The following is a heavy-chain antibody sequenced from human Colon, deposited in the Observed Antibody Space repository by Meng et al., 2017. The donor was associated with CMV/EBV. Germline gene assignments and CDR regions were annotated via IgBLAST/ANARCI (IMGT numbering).Heavy chain of an antibody. Sequence: CADSGFNFSSYWMHWVRQAPGKGLVWVSRINRDGSSKSHADSVKGRFTISRDNAKNTLYLQMNSLRAEDTAVYYCARDYSSGYYSDYWGQGTLVTVSS. J-gene: IGHJ4*02. D-gene: IGHD3-22*01. CDR1: GFNFSSYW. CDR3: ARDYSSGYYSDY. CDR2: INRDGSSK. V-gene: IGHV3-74*01.